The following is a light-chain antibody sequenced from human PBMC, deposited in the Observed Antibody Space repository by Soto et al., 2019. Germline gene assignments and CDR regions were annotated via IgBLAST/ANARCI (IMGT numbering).Light chain of an antibody. V-gene: IGKV3-20*01. CDR1: QSVTNNY. J-gene: IGKJ5*01. CDR3: QQCAISPIT. Sequence: EIVLTQSPGTLSLSPGERATLSCRASQSVTNNYLNWFQQRSGQAPRILIYSESSRATGIPARLSGSGSGTDFTLTISRLEPEDFAVYYCQQCAISPITFGQGTRLEIK. CDR2: SES.